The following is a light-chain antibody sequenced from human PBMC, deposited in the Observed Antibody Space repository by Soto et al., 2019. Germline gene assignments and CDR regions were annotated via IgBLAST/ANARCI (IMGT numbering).Light chain of an antibody. Sequence: QSVLTQPRSVSGSPGQSVTISCTGTSSDVGGYNYVSWYQQHPGKAPKLMIYDVSKRPSGVPDRFSGSKSGNTASLTISGLQAEDEADYYCCSYAGGYTYVFGTGTKGTV. J-gene: IGLJ1*01. CDR3: CSYAGGYTYV. CDR2: DVS. CDR1: SSDVGGYNY. V-gene: IGLV2-11*01.